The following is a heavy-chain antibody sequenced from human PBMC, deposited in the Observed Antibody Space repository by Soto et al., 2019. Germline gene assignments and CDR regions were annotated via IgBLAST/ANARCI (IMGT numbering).Heavy chain of an antibody. CDR1: GFTFRIHG. J-gene: IGHJ5*02. CDR3: AKSIAARPLTVFGP. Sequence: LRLSCEASGFTFRIHGMTWVRQAPRKGLEWVSIISGSGDTTFYADSVKGRFTISRDNSKNTVSLQMNSLTAEDTAVYYCAKSIAARPLTVFGPWGQGTLVTVS. CDR2: ISGSGDTT. V-gene: IGHV3-23*01. D-gene: IGHD6-6*01.